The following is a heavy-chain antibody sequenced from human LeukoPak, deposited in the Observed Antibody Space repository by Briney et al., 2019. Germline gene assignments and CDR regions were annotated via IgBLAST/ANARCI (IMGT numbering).Heavy chain of an antibody. V-gene: IGHV3-7*01. CDR3: ARSRFGSSAYAFYI. CDR2: IKQDGAEK. J-gene: IGHJ3*02. Sequence: TGGSLRLSCAASGFTFSSYWMSWVRQAPGKGLEWVANIKQDGAEKNYVDSVKGRFSISRDNAENSLYIQMNRLRVEDRVVYYCARSRFGSSAYAFYIWRQGTMVTVSS. CDR1: GFTFSSYW. D-gene: IGHD3-16*01.